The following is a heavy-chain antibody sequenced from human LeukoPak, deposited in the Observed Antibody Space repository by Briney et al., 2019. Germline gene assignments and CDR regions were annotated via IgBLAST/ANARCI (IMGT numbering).Heavy chain of an antibody. CDR3: ASRTYGSGKSWFDP. D-gene: IGHD3-10*01. CDR2: IYYSGST. CDR1: GGSISSYY. J-gene: IGHJ5*02. Sequence: PSETLSLTCTVSGGSISSYYWSWIRQPPGKGLEWIGYIYYSGSTNYNPSLKSRVTISVDTSKNQFSLKLSSVTAADTAVYYCASRTYGSGKSWFDPWGQGTLVTVSS. V-gene: IGHV4-59*01.